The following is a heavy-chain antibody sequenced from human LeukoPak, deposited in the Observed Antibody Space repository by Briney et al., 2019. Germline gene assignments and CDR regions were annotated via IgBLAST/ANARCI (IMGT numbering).Heavy chain of an antibody. CDR3: TRRYNYDSSGYYYVRDAFDI. CDR1: GFTFGDYV. CDR2: IRSKAYGGTT. D-gene: IGHD3-22*01. V-gene: IGHV3-49*04. J-gene: IGHJ3*02. Sequence: GGSLRHSCTASGFTFGDYVMSWVRQAPGKGLEWVGFIRSKAYGGTTKNAASVKGRFTISRDDSRSIAYLQMNSLKTEDTAVYYCTRRYNYDSSGYYYVRDAFDIWGQGTMVTVSS.